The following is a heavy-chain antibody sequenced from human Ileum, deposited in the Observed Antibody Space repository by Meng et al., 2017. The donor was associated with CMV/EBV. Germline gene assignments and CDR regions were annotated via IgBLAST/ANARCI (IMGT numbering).Heavy chain of an antibody. CDR2: IIPILDLA. Sequence: TGGTFSSYAVSWVRQAPGQGVEWMGGIIPILDLANYEQTFQSRVTITADKSTSTAYMELSSLRSDDTAVYYCARGGFWSGHYSWFGPWGQGTLVTVSS. V-gene: IGHV1-69*10. J-gene: IGHJ5*02. D-gene: IGHD3-3*01. CDR1: GGTFSSYA. CDR3: ARGGFWSGHYSWFGP.